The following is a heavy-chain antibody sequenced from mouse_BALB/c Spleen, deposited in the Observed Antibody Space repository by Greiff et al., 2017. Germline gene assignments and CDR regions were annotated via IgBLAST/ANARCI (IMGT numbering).Heavy chain of an antibody. CDR1: GYSITSGYY. CDR2: ISYDGSN. CDR3: AREDYGSSYRGYYAMDY. Sequence: VQLVESGPGLVKPSQSLSLTCSVTGYSITSGYYWNWIRQFPGNKLEWMGYISYDGSNNYNPSLKNRISITRDTSKNQFFLKLNSVTTEDTATYYCAREDYGSSYRGYYAMDYWGQGTSVTVSS. V-gene: IGHV3-6*02. J-gene: IGHJ4*01. D-gene: IGHD1-1*01.